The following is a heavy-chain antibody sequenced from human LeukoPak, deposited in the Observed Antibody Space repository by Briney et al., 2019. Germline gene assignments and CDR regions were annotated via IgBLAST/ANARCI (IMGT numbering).Heavy chain of an antibody. Sequence: SGGSLRLSCTASGFTVSNNYMSWVRQAPGKGLERVSVIFNGGGTYYADSVKGRFTISRDNVKNTLYLQMNSLRAEDTAVYYCARVDNNGLYSEYFDHWGQGTLVTVSS. V-gene: IGHV3-66*01. CDR3: ARVDNNGLYSEYFDH. D-gene: IGHD6-19*01. CDR1: GFTVSNNY. J-gene: IGHJ1*01. CDR2: IFNGGGT.